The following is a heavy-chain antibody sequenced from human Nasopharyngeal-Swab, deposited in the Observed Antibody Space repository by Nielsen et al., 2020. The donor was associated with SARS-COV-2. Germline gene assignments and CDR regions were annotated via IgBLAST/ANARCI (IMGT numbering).Heavy chain of an antibody. Sequence: GGSLRLSCAASEFTFSSYAMHWVRQAPGKGLEWVAVISYDGSNKYYADSVKGRFTISRDNSKNTLYLQMNSLRAEDTAVYYCARDASGWYIDYWGQGTLVTVSS. V-gene: IGHV3-30-3*01. D-gene: IGHD6-19*01. CDR1: EFTFSSYA. J-gene: IGHJ4*02. CDR3: ARDASGWYIDY. CDR2: ISYDGSNK.